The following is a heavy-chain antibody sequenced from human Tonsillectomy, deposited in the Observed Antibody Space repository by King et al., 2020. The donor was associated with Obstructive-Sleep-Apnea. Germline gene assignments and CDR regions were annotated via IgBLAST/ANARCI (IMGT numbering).Heavy chain of an antibody. Sequence: VQLVESGGGLVQPGGSLRLSCAASGFTFSSYAMSWVRQAPGKGLEWVSAISGSGGSTYYADSGKGRFTISRDNSKNTLYLQMNSLRAEDTAVYYCAKDFYDSSGYYRNARYFDLWGRGTLVTVSS. J-gene: IGHJ2*01. CDR1: GFTFSSYA. CDR2: ISGSGGST. V-gene: IGHV3-23*04. D-gene: IGHD3-22*01. CDR3: AKDFYDSSGYYRNARYFDL.